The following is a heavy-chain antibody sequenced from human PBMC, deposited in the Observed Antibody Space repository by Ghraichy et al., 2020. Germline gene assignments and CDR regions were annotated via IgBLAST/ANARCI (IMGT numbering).Heavy chain of an antibody. D-gene: IGHD3-3*01. CDR3: ARAPPATRVWSGYGY. Sequence: SETLSLTCAVYGGSFSGYYWSWIRQPPGKGLEWIGEINHSGSTNYNPSLKSRVTISVDTSKNQFSLKLSSVTAADTAVYYCARAPPATRVWSGYGYWGQGTLVTVSS. J-gene: IGHJ4*02. CDR1: GGSFSGYY. V-gene: IGHV4-34*01. CDR2: INHSGST.